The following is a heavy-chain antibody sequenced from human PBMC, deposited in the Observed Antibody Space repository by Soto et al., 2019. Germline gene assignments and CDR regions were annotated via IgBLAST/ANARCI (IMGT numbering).Heavy chain of an antibody. CDR2: ISSSSSYI. CDR1: GFTFSSYS. D-gene: IGHD3-10*01. CDR3: ARDLDYYGSGYYFDY. Sequence: PGGSLSLSCAASGFTFSSYSMNWVRQAPGKGLEWVSSISSSSSYIYYADSVKGRFTISRDNAKNSLYLQMNSLRAEDTAVYYCARDLDYYGSGYYFDYWGQGTLVTVSS. J-gene: IGHJ4*02. V-gene: IGHV3-21*01.